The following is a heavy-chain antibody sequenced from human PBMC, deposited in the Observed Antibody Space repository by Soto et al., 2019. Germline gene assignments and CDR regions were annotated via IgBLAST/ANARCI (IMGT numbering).Heavy chain of an antibody. V-gene: IGHV1-69*13. CDR1: GGTFSSYA. Sequence: SVKVSCKASGGTFSSYAISWVRQAPGQGLEWMGGIIPIFGTANYAQQFQGRVTITADESTSTAYMELSSLRSEDTDVYYCATASITGTTGERYYYYCGMDVWGQGTTVTVSS. CDR3: ATASITGTTGERYYYYCGMDV. J-gene: IGHJ6*02. CDR2: IIPIFGTA. D-gene: IGHD1-7*01.